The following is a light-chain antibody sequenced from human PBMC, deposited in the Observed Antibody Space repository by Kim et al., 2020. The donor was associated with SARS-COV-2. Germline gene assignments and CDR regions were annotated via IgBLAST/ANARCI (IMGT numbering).Light chain of an antibody. Sequence: ALGQTVRITCQGDSLRSYSARWYQQKPGQAPVLVIYGKNNRPSGISDRFSGSSSGNTASLTITGAQAEDEADYFCNSRDTGGHHLVFGGGTQLTVL. J-gene: IGLJ2*01. V-gene: IGLV3-19*01. CDR1: SLRSYS. CDR3: NSRDTGGHHLV. CDR2: GKN.